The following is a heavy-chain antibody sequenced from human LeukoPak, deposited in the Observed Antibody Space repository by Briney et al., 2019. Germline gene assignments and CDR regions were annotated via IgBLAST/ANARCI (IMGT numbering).Heavy chain of an antibody. CDR3: ARDSPGYYDSSGLDY. CDR2: IYYTGGT. Sequence: SETLSLTCTVSGYSISSGYYWGWIRQPPGKGLEWIGSIYYTGGTYYNPSLESRVTISIDTSRNQFSLKLSSVTAADTAVYYCARDSPGYYDSSGLDYWGQGTLVTVSS. CDR1: GYSISSGYY. J-gene: IGHJ4*02. V-gene: IGHV4-38-2*02. D-gene: IGHD3-22*01.